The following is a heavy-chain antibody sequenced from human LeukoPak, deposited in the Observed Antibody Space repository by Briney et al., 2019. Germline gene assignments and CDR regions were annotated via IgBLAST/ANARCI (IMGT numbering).Heavy chain of an antibody. Sequence: ASVKVSCKASGYTFTSYGISWVRQAPGQGLEWMGWISAYNGNTNYAQELQGRVTMTTDTSTSTAYMELRSLRSDDTAVYYCARDSYTYYYGSGSYGGDYYFDYWGQGTLVTVSS. CDR3: ARDSYTYYYGSGSYGGDYYFDY. CDR1: GYTFTSYG. J-gene: IGHJ4*02. CDR2: ISAYNGNT. V-gene: IGHV1-18*01. D-gene: IGHD3-10*01.